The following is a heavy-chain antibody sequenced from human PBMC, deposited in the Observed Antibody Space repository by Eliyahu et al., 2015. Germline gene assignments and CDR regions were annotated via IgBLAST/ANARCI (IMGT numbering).Heavy chain of an antibody. CDR3: ARYCSSTSCYTRPYYYYGMDV. V-gene: IGHV1-69*04. Sequence: QVQLVQSGAEVKKPGSSVKVSCKASGGTFSSYAXSXGRQAPGQGLEWMGRITPILGIANYAQKFQGRVTITADKSTSTAYMELSSLRSEDTAVYYCARYCSSTSCYTRPYYYYGMDVWGQGTTVTVSS. CDR2: ITPILGIA. CDR1: GGTFSSYA. D-gene: IGHD2-2*02. J-gene: IGHJ6*02.